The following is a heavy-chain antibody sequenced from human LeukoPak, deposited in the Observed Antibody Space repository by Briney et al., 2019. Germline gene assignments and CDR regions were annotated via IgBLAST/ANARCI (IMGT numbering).Heavy chain of an antibody. V-gene: IGHV4-34*01. CDR1: GGSFSGYY. Sequence: PSETLSLTCAVYGGSFSGYYWSWIRQPPGKGLEWIGEINHSGSTNYNPSLKSRVTISVDTSKNQFSLKLSSVTAADTAVYYCARTRIAASSSWYGWFDPWGQGTLVTVSS. CDR3: ARTRIAASSSWYGWFDP. CDR2: INHSGST. D-gene: IGHD6-13*01. J-gene: IGHJ5*02.